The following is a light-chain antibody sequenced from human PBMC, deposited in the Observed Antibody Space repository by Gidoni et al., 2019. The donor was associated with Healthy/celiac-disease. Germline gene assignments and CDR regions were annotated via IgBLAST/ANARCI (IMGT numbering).Light chain of an antibody. CDR2: DAS. J-gene: IGKJ4*01. Sequence: DIQMTQSPSSLSASVGDRVTLTCQASQDISNYLNLYQQKPGKAPKLLIYDASNLETGVPSRFSGSGSGTDFTFTISSLQPEDIATYYCQQYDNLPLTFGGGTKVEIK. V-gene: IGKV1-33*01. CDR1: QDISNY. CDR3: QQYDNLPLT.